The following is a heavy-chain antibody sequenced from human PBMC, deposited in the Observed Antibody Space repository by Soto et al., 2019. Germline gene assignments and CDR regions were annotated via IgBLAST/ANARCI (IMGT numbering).Heavy chain of an antibody. CDR1: GGSISTSSYY. CDR3: ARHSPSMRPPPSSFYP. V-gene: IGHV4-39*01. CDR2: LYYTGNT. D-gene: IGHD3-22*01. Sequence: PSETLSLTCTVSGGSISTSSYYWGWIRQPPGKGLEWIGSLYYTGNTYYNPSLKSRVTISVDMSKNQFSLKLSSVTAADTAVYYCARHSPSMRPPPSSFYPCGKGTLVTVSS. J-gene: IGHJ5*02.